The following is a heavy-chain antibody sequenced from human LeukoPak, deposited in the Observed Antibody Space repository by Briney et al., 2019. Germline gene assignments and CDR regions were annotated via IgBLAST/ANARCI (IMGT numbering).Heavy chain of an antibody. D-gene: IGHD5-12*01. V-gene: IGHV3-23*01. J-gene: IGHJ5*02. CDR1: GFTFSAYG. CDR2: IGTTAK. CDR3: TKAPAGPEYSDNWRFGYNWFDP. Sequence: PGGSLRLSCVASGFTFSAYGMSWVRQAPGKGLEWVSGIGTTAKYYADSVKGRFTISRDNSRNTLYLQMNGLRAEDTAIYYCTKAPAGPEYSDNWRFGYNWFDPWGQGILVTVSS.